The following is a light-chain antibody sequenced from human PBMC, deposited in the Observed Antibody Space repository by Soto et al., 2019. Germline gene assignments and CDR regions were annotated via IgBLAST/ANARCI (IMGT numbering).Light chain of an antibody. CDR3: SSYTSSGYV. J-gene: IGLJ1*01. V-gene: IGLV2-14*03. CDR1: HNDIGTYDY. Sequence: QSVLTQPTSVSGSPGQSISISCTGNHNDIGTYDYVSWYQQHPGRAPRLLIHGVTTRASGISDRFSASKSGLTASLTISGLQPEDEADYYCSSYTSSGYVFGTGTKLTVL. CDR2: GVT.